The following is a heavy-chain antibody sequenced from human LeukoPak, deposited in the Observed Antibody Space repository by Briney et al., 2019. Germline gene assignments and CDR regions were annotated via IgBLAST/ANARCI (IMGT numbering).Heavy chain of an antibody. D-gene: IGHD6-19*01. V-gene: IGHV1-2*02. Sequence: GASVKVSCKASGYTFTGYYMHWVRQAPGQGLEWMGWINPNSGGTNYAQKFQGRVTMTRDTSISTAYMELSRLRSDDTAVYYCARDYADSSGWDSDYWGQGTLVTVSS. CDR3: ARDYADSSGWDSDY. CDR1: GYTFTGYY. J-gene: IGHJ4*02. CDR2: INPNSGGT.